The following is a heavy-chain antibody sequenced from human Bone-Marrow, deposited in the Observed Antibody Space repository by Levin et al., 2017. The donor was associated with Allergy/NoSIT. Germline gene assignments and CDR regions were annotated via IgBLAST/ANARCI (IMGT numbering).Heavy chain of an antibody. CDR3: ATRGDCGGDCAMYYFDY. Sequence: SVKVSCKASGGTFNTFPISWVRLAPGQGLEWMGGIIPIFGTTDYAERFQDRVTITADESTNTAYMELTSLTSDDAAVYYCATRGDCGGDCAMYYFDYWGQGTLVTVSS. CDR1: GGTFNTFP. D-gene: IGHD2-21*02. J-gene: IGHJ4*02. CDR2: IIPIFGTT. V-gene: IGHV1-69*13.